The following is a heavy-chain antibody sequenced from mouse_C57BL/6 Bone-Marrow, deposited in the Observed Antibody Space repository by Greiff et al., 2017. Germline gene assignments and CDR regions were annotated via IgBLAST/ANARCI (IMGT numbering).Heavy chain of an antibody. J-gene: IGHJ4*01. CDR1: GFSLTSYG. CDR3: VKDCGSSYCYAMDY. V-gene: IGHV2-5*01. CDR2: IWRGGSA. D-gene: IGHD1-1*01. Sequence: QVHLKESGPGLVQPSQSLSITCTVSGFSLTSYGVHWVRQSPGKGLEWLGVIWRGGSADNNAAFMSRLSITKDNSKGQVFFKMNRLQADDTAIYYGVKDCGSSYCYAMDYWGQGTSVTVSA.